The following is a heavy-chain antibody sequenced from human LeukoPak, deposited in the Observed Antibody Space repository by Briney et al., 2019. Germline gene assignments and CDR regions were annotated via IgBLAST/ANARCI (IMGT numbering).Heavy chain of an antibody. CDR1: GDSIKSYY. J-gene: IGHJ4*02. Sequence: SETLSLTCTVSGDSIKSYYWSWIRQPPGKGLEWIGYISDSGSTNYNPSLKSRVTISVDTPKNHVSLKLSPVTAADTAVYYCARASYSYDINGWVPFDYWGQGTLVTVSS. CDR2: ISDSGST. V-gene: IGHV4-59*08. CDR3: ARASYSYDINGWVPFDY. D-gene: IGHD3-22*01.